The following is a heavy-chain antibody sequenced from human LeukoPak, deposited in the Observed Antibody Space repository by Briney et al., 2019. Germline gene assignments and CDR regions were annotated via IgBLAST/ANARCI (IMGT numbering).Heavy chain of an antibody. D-gene: IGHD6-13*01. J-gene: IGHJ4*02. Sequence: KPGGSLLLSCAASGFPFSSYSMNWVRQAPGKGLEWVSSISSSSSYVYYADSVKGRFTISRDNAKSSLYLQMNSLRAEDTAVYYCARVTPSAAAGTDYWGQGTLVTVSS. V-gene: IGHV3-21*01. CDR2: ISSSSSYV. CDR3: ARVTPSAAAGTDY. CDR1: GFPFSSYS.